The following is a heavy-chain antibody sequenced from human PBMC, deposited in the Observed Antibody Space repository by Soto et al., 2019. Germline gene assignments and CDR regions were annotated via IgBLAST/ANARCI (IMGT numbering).Heavy chain of an antibody. Sequence: SETLSLTCTVSGGTMSSYDWSWIRQPAGKRLECIWRIYTSGSANYNPSLKSRVTMSVDTSKNQFYPKLNSVTAADAAVYYCARGARGRRSAGFDYWGQGTLFT. V-gene: IGHV4-4*07. CDR2: IYTSGSA. CDR3: ARGARGRRSAGFDY. D-gene: IGHD2-15*01. CDR1: GGTMSSYD. J-gene: IGHJ4*02.